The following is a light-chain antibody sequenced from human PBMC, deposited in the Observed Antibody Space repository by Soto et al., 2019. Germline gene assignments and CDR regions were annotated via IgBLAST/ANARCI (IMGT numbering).Light chain of an antibody. CDR2: DAS. CDR3: QQYNNWLT. Sequence: EIVLTQSPATLSLSPGERATLSCRASQSISNYLTWYQQKPGQAPRLLIYDASSRATGSPDRFSGGGSGTDFTLTISRLEPEDFAVYYCQQYNNWLTFGQGTKVDIK. J-gene: IGKJ1*01. CDR1: QSISNY. V-gene: IGKV3-11*01.